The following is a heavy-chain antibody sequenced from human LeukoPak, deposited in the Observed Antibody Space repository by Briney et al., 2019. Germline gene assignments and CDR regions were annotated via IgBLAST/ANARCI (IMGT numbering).Heavy chain of an antibody. CDR1: GGSISIYY. D-gene: IGHD6-13*01. J-gene: IGHJ4*02. CDR2: IYYSGST. V-gene: IGHV4-59*08. CDR3: ARSYSSSWSYFDY. Sequence: PSETLSLTCTVYGGSISIYYWSWIRQPPGKGLEWIGYIYYSGSTNYNPSLKSRVTISVDTSKNQFSLKLSSVTAADTAVYYCARSYSSSWSYFDYWGQGTLVTVSS.